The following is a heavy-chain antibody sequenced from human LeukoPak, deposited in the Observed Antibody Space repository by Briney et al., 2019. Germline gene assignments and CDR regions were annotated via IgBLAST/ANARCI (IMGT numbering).Heavy chain of an antibody. CDR1: GGTFSSYA. CDR3: ASGICSGGSCFLWD. Sequence: ASVKVSCKASGGTFSSYAISWVRQAPGQGLEWMGGIVPIFGTANYAQKFQGRVTITADESTSTAYMELSSLRSEDTAVYYCASGICSGGSCFLWDWGQGTLVTVSS. D-gene: IGHD2-15*01. CDR2: IVPIFGTA. J-gene: IGHJ4*02. V-gene: IGHV1-69*13.